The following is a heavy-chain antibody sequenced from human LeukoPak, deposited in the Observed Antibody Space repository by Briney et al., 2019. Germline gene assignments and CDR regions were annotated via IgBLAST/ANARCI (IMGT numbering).Heavy chain of an antibody. CDR2: IYSGGDT. Sequence: PGGSLRLSCAASGFTVNSNYMSWVRQAPGKGLEWVSVIYSGGDTYYADSVKGRFTISRDNSKNTLYLQMNSLRAEDTAVYFCARDRIQLFDYWGQGTLVTVSS. V-gene: IGHV3-66*01. J-gene: IGHJ4*02. D-gene: IGHD5-18*01. CDR1: GFTVNSNY. CDR3: ARDRIQLFDY.